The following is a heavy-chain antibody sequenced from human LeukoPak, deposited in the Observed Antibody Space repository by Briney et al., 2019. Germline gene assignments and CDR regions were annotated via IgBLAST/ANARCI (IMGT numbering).Heavy chain of an antibody. CDR3: AREMRKPYDILTGYSSDAFDI. V-gene: IGHV3-21*01. CDR2: ISSSSSYI. Sequence: GGSLRLSCAASGFTFSSYSMNWVRQAPGKGLEWVSSISSSSSYIYYADSVKGRFTISRDNAKNSLYLQMNSLRAEDTAVYYCAREMRKPYDILTGYSSDAFDIWGQGTMVTVPS. D-gene: IGHD3-9*01. CDR1: GFTFSSYS. J-gene: IGHJ3*02.